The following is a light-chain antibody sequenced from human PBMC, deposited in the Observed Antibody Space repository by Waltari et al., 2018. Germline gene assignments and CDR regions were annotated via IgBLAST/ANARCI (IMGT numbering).Light chain of an antibody. J-gene: IGKJ2*01. CDR3: QQRSSWTPHT. CDR2: DAS. Sequence: EIVLTQSTATLSLSPGETATLSCRASQRVGTYLAWYQQKPGQAPRLLIYDASNRATAIPARFRGSGSGTDFTLTISSLEAEDFAVYFCQQRSSWTPHTFGQGARLEIK. V-gene: IGKV3-11*01. CDR1: QRVGTY.